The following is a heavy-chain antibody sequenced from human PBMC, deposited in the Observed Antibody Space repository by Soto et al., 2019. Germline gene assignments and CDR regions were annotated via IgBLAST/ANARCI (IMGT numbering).Heavy chain of an antibody. CDR1: GGTFSSYA. Sequence: QVQLVQSGAEVKKPGSSVKVSCKASGGTFSSYAISWVRQAPGQGLEWMGGIIPIFGTANYAQKFQGRVTITADESTSTAYMELSSLRSKDTAVYYCARDPCTNGVCYYYYYGMDVWGQGTTVTVSS. CDR2: IIPIFGTA. J-gene: IGHJ6*02. CDR3: ARDPCTNGVCYYYYYGMDV. D-gene: IGHD2-8*01. V-gene: IGHV1-69*12.